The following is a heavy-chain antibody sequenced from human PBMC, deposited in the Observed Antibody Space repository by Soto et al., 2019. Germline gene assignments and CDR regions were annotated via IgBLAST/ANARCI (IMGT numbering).Heavy chain of an antibody. D-gene: IGHD2-2*01. J-gene: IGHJ5*02. CDR1: GGTFSSYA. CDR2: IIPIFGTA. V-gene: IGHV1-69*13. Sequence: SVKVSCKASGGTFSSYAISWVRQAPGQGLEWMGGIIPIFGTANYAQKFQGRVTITADESTSTAYMELSSLRSEDTAVYYCARDRSGDIVLVPAASPTGWFDPWGQGTLVTVSS. CDR3: ARDRSGDIVLVPAASPTGWFDP.